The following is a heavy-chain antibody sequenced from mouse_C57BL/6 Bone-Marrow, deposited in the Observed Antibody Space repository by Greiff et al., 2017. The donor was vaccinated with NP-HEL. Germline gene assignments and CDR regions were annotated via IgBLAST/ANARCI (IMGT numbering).Heavy chain of an antibody. CDR3: TRDRDGSSSLAY. CDR1: GFTFSSYA. CDR2: ISSGGDYT. J-gene: IGHJ3*01. D-gene: IGHD1-1*01. Sequence: EVKLMESGEGLVKPGGSLKLSCAASGFTFSSYAMSWVRQTPEKRLEWVAYISSGGDYTYYADTVKGRFTISRDNARNPLYLQMSSLKSEDTAMYYCTRDRDGSSSLAYWGQGTLVTVSA. V-gene: IGHV5-9-1*02.